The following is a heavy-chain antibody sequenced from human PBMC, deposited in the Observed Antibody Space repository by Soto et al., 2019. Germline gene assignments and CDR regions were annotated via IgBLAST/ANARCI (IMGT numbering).Heavy chain of an antibody. V-gene: IGHV3-66*01. CDR1: GFTVSSNY. Sequence: GGSLRLSCAASGFTVSSNYMSWVRQAPGKGLEWVSAIYTGGTTFYADSVKGRFTISRDKSKNTLYLQMNSLRAEDTAVYYCARDSAEYFQYFGQGTLVTGSA. CDR3: ARDSAEYFQY. CDR2: IYTGGTT. J-gene: IGHJ1*01.